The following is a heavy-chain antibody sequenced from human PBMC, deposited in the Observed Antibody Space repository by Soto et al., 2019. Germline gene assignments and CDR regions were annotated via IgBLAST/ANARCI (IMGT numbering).Heavy chain of an antibody. CDR2: IYHSGSA. V-gene: IGHV4-30-2*01. Sequence: SETLSLTCAVSGGSISSGGYSWSWIRRPPGKGLEWIGYIYHSGSAYYNPSLKSRVTISVDRSKNQFSLKLSFVTAADTAVYYCARVPGPWGQGTLVTVSS. CDR1: GGSISSGGYS. CDR3: ARVPGP. J-gene: IGHJ5*02. D-gene: IGHD7-27*01.